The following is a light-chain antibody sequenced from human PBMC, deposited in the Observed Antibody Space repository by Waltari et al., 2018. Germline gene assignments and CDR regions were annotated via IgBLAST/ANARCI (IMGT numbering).Light chain of an antibody. CDR2: EVS. CDR3: SSYTSSTTWL. CDR1: SNDIGGYNY. J-gene: IGLJ3*02. Sequence: QSALTQPASVSGSPGQSITISCIGTSNDIGGYNYVSWYQQSPGKAPKLLIFEVSNRPSGVSHRFSGSKSGNTASLTISGLQAEDEADYYCSSYTSSTTWLFGGGTKLTVL. V-gene: IGLV2-14*01.